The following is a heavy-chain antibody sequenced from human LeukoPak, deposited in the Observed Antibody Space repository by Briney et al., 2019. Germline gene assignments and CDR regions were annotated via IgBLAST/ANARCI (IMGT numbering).Heavy chain of an antibody. CDR1: GGSISSYY. J-gene: IGHJ6*03. CDR2: IYDSGSA. Sequence: PSETLSLTCTVSGGSISSYYWSWIRQPPGKGLEWIWDIYDSGSANYNPSPKSRVTISVDTSKNQFSLKLSYVNAADTDVYYCARVEYYDSSGYPYYYTDVWGKGTKVTVSS. V-gene: IGHV4-59*01. D-gene: IGHD3-22*01. CDR3: ARVEYYDSSGYPYYYTDV.